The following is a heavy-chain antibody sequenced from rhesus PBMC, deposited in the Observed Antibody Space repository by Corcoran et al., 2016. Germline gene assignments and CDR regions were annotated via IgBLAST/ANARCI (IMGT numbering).Heavy chain of an antibody. J-gene: IGHJ4*01. D-gene: IGHD4-23*01. Sequence: QVQLQESGPGLVKPSETLPLTCAVSGASISSNYWSWIRQPPGKGLEWIGDIYGGSGSTRSNPYLKSRVTISKDTSKNQFSLKLSSGTAADTAVYYCARYSNYEYYFDYWGQGVLVTVSS. V-gene: IGHV4-147*01. CDR1: GASISSNY. CDR2: IYGGSGST. CDR3: ARYSNYEYYFDY.